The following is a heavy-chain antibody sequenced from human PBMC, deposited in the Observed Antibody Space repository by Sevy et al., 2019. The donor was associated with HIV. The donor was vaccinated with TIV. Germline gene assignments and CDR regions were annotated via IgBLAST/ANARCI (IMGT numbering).Heavy chain of an antibody. CDR3: ARGPSSSSRRAYYMDV. CDR2: ISYDGSNK. J-gene: IGHJ6*03. V-gene: IGHV3-30-3*01. D-gene: IGHD6-13*01. Sequence: GGSLRLSCAASGFTFSSYAMHWVRQAPGKGLEWVAVISYDGSNKYYADSVKGRITISRDNSKNTLYLQMNSLRAEDTAVYYCARGPSSSSRRAYYMDVWGKGTTVTVSS. CDR1: GFTFSSYA.